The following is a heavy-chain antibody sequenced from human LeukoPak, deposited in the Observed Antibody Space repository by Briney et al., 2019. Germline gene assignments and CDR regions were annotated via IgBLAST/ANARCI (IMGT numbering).Heavy chain of an antibody. CDR3: ARAPRYSSGWQGDYFDY. Sequence: GGSLRLSCAASGFTFDDYAMHWVRHAPGKGLEWVSGISWNSGSIGYADSVKGRFTISRDNAKNSLYLQINSLRAEDTAVYYCARAPRYSSGWQGDYFDYWGQGTLVTVSS. V-gene: IGHV3-9*01. J-gene: IGHJ4*02. CDR1: GFTFDDYA. D-gene: IGHD6-19*01. CDR2: ISWNSGSI.